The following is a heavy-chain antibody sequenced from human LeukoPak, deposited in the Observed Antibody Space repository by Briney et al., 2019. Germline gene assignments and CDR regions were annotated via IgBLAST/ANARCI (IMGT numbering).Heavy chain of an antibody. CDR1: GYSFTNYW. CDR2: SYPGDSDA. Sequence: GESLKISCKGSGYSFTNYWIGWVRQMPGKGLKWMGISYPGDSDARYSPSFQGQVTISADKPISTAYLQWSSLKASDTAMYYCARRRDLYSGSYYPFDYWGQGTLVTVSS. J-gene: IGHJ4*02. V-gene: IGHV5-51*01. D-gene: IGHD1-26*01. CDR3: ARRRDLYSGSYYPFDY.